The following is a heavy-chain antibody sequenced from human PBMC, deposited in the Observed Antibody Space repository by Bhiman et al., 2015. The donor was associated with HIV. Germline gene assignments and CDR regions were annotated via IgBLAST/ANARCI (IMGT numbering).Heavy chain of an antibody. CDR2: ISVDDKSI. CDR1: GFSFSCCS. CDR3: VRDRGLSGTHYIRAFDF. J-gene: IGHJ3*01. D-gene: IGHD1-26*01. Sequence: EVQLVESGGGLAQPGGSLRLSCAASGFSFSCCSMNWVRQAPGKGLEWVSQISVDDKSILYADSVKGRFSTSQDNGKNSFYLQMNSLRAEDTAVYYCVRDRGLSGTHYIRAFDFWGQGTMVTVSS. V-gene: IGHV3-48*01.